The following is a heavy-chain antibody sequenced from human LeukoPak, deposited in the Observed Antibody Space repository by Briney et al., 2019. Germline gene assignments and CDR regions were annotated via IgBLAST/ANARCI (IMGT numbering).Heavy chain of an antibody. D-gene: IGHD2-21*02. V-gene: IGHV1-3*01. J-gene: IGHJ3*02. CDR3: ARELISGDWTWDI. CDR2: INAGNGNT. CDR1: RYTFTSYA. Sequence: GASVKVSCKASRYTFTSYAMHWVRQAPGQRLEWMGWINAGNGNTKYSQKFQGRVTITRDTSASTAYMELSSLRSEDTAVYYCARELISGDWTWDIWGQGTMVTVSS.